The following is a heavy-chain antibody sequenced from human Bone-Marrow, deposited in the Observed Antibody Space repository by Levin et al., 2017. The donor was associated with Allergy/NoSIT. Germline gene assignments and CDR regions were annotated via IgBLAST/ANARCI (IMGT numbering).Heavy chain of an antibody. Sequence: PSETLSLTCNVSGDSVTTSYWSWIRQSPGRGLEWIGYVYYHGSINYNPSLKSRVTISVDPSENQISLKLTSVTAADTAIYYCARDYTYGGWFDPWGQGTLVTVSS. J-gene: IGHJ5*02. V-gene: IGHV4-59*02. CDR2: VYYHGSI. CDR1: GDSVTTSY. CDR3: ARDYTYGGWFDP. D-gene: IGHD5-24*01.